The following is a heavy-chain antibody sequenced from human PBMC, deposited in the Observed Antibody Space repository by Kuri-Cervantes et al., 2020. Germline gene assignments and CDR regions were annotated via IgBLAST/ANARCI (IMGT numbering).Heavy chain of an antibody. D-gene: IGHD3-22*01. J-gene: IGHJ4*02. CDR1: GFTFSSYA. CDR2: ISSSSSYI. CDR3: AKDIDSSGMVLDY. V-gene: IGHV3-21*01. Sequence: GGSLRLSCAASGFTFSSYAMSWVRQAPGKGLEWVSSISSSSSYIYYADSVKGRFTISRDNAKNSLYLQMNSLRAEDTAVYYCAKDIDSSGMVLDYWGQGTLVTVSS.